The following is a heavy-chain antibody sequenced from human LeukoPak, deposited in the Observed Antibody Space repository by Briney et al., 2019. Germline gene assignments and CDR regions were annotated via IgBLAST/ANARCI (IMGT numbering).Heavy chain of an antibody. CDR1: GYTLTSYG. J-gene: IGHJ3*02. CDR3: VRVSSSRGKLDAFDI. CDR2: TNIFNGNT. Sequence: ASVKVSCKASGYTLTSYGVGWVRQAPGQEFVCMGWTNIFNGNTNYAQEFQGRVTMTIDTSTNTAYMELRTLRSDDTAVYYCVRVSSSRGKLDAFDIWGQGTMVTVSS. D-gene: IGHD6-6*01. V-gene: IGHV1-18*01.